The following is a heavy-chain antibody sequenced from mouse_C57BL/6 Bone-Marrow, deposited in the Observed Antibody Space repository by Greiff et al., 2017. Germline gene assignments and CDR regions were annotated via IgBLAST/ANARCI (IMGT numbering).Heavy chain of an antibody. Sequence: QVQLKQSGPELVKPGASVKISCKASGYSFTSYYIHWVKQRPGQGLEWIGWIYPGSGNTKYNEKFKGKATLTADTSSSTAYMQLSSLTSEDSAVYYCARKFLYAMDYWGQGTSVTVSS. V-gene: IGHV1-66*01. CDR3: ARKFLYAMDY. J-gene: IGHJ4*01. CDR1: GYSFTSYY. CDR2: IYPGSGNT.